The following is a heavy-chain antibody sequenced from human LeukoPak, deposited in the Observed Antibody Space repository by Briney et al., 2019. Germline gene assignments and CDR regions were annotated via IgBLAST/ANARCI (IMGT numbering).Heavy chain of an antibody. D-gene: IGHD1-1*01. J-gene: IGHJ4*02. CDR1: GFTFGSYW. V-gene: IGHV3-74*01. CDR3: ARDQLL. Sequence: GGSLGLSCAASGFTFGSYWMHWVRQTPEKGLVWVSHVSPDGRTTTYADSVKGRFTIFRDNAKSTLYLQMNGLRAEDTAVYYCARDQLLGGQGTLVTVSS. CDR2: VSPDGRTT.